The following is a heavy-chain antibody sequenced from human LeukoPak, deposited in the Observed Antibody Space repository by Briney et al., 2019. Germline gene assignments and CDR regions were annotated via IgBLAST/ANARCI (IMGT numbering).Heavy chain of an antibody. CDR2: ISSSSSTI. V-gene: IGHV3-48*01. Sequence: PGGSLRLSCAASGFTFSSYSMNWVRQAPGKGLEWVSYISSSSSTIYYADSVKGRFTISRDNAENSLYLQTNSLGAEDTAVYYCAREGSTDAFDIWGQGTMVTVSS. J-gene: IGHJ3*02. D-gene: IGHD5/OR15-5a*01. CDR1: GFTFSSYS. CDR3: AREGSTDAFDI.